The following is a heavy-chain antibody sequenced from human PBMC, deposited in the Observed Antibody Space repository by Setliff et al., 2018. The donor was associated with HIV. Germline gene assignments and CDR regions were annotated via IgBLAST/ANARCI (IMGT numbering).Heavy chain of an antibody. CDR1: GDSVSSDNAA. CDR2: TYYRSKWYY. CDR3: ARGSYGSVLL. Sequence: SETLSLTCAISGDSVSSDNAAWNWIRQSPMRGLEWLGRTYYRSKWYYDYAVSVKSRIIINPDTSKNQFSLHLNSVTPEDTAVYYCARGSYGSVLLWGQGTLVTVSS. D-gene: IGHD6-19*01. J-gene: IGHJ4*02. V-gene: IGHV6-1*01.